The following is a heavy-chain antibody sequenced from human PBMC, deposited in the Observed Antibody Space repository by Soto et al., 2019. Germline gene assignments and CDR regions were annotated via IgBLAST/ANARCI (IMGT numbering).Heavy chain of an antibody. Sequence: EVQLVESGGGLFQPGGSLRLSCAASGFTFNRYWMHWVRQAPGKGLMWVSRINTDGSGTAYADSVKGRFTISRDNARDTLFLQMRSLRVEATAVYYCRRGVGAARGQYCDYGGQGALVTVS. CDR3: RRGVGAARGQYCDY. V-gene: IGHV3-74*01. CDR2: INTDGSGT. CDR1: GFTFNRYW. D-gene: IGHD2-15*01. J-gene: IGHJ4*02.